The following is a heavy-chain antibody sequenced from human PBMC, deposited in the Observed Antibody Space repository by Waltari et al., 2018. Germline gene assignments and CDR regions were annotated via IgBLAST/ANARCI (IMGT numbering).Heavy chain of an antibody. CDR1: GYTFTSYD. CDR3: ARTRYYDFWSGYKFWFDP. J-gene: IGHJ5*02. V-gene: IGHV1-8*01. Sequence: QVQLVQSGAEVKKPGASVKVFFKASGYTFTSYDINWVRPATGQGLEWMGWMNPNSGNTGYAQKFQGRVTMTRNTSISTAYMELSSLRSEDTAVYYCARTRYYDFWSGYKFWFDPWGQGTLVTVSS. D-gene: IGHD3-3*01. CDR2: MNPNSGNT.